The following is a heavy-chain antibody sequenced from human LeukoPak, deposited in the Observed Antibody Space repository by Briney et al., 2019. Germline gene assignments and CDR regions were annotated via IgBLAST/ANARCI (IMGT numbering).Heavy chain of an antibody. D-gene: IGHD2-2*01. V-gene: IGHV3-30*04. CDR3: AHGAMYQLDY. CDR1: GFTFSNYA. Sequence: GGSLRLSCAASGFTFSNYAMHWVRQAPGKGLEWVAVISSDGSNKYYADSMKGRFTISGDNSKNTLYLQMNSLRAEDTAVYYCAHGAMYQLDYWGQGTLVTVSS. CDR2: ISSDGSNK. J-gene: IGHJ4*02.